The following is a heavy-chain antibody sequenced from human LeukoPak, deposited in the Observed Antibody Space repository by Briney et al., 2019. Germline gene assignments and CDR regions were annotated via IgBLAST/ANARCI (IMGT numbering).Heavy chain of an antibody. J-gene: IGHJ6*03. V-gene: IGHV4-59*13. CDR2: IYYSGST. Sequence: WETLSLTCTVSGGSISSYYWSWIRQPPGKGLEWIGYIYYSGSTNYNPSLKSRVTISVDTSKNQFSLKLSSVTAADTAVYYCARVATTPYYYMDVWGKGTTVTVSS. CDR3: ARVATTPYYYMDV. D-gene: IGHD5-12*01. CDR1: GGSISSYY.